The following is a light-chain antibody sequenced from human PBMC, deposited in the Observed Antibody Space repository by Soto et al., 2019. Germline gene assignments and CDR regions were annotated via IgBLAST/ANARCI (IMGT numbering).Light chain of an antibody. V-gene: IGKV3-15*01. CDR1: QSLSSN. Sequence: EIVMTQSPATLSVSPGERATLSCRASQSLSSNLAWYQQKPGQAPRLLIYGASTRATGIPARFSGSGSGTDFTLTISSLQSEDFAVYCCQQYNSWPRTFGQGTKVEI. J-gene: IGKJ1*01. CDR3: QQYNSWPRT. CDR2: GAS.